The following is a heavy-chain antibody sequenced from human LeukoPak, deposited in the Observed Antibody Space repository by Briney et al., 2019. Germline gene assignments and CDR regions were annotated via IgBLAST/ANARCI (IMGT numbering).Heavy chain of an antibody. CDR1: GGSISSYY. CDR2: IYYSGST. J-gene: IGHJ6*03. D-gene: IGHD6-13*01. Sequence: SETLSLTCTVSGGSISSYYWSWIRQPPGKGLEWIGYIYYSGSTNYNPSLKSRVTISVDTSKNQFSLKLSSVTAADTAVYYCARVVFYSRGYYYYYYMDVWGKGTTVTVSS. V-gene: IGHV4-59*01. CDR3: ARVVFYSRGYYYYYYMDV.